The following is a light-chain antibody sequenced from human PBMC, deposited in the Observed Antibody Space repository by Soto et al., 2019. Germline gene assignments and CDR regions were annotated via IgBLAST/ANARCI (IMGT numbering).Light chain of an antibody. V-gene: IGLV1-51*02. CDR1: SSNIGEYY. CDR3: GTWDSSLTTFV. Sequence: QSVLTXPPSVSAAPGQKVTMSCSGSSSNIGEYYVSWHQQLPGTAPKLLIYENDKRPSGIPDRFSGSKSGTSATLDITGLQTGDEADYYCGTWDSSLTTFVFGTGTKVTVL. CDR2: END. J-gene: IGLJ1*01.